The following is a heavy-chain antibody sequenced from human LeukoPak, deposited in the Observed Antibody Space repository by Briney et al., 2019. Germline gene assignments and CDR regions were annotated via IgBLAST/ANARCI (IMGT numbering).Heavy chain of an antibody. V-gene: IGHV4-38-2*02. CDR3: ARVARCTSCFDVDY. CDR1: GYSIRNGYN. CDR2: IYKTGST. J-gene: IGHJ4*02. D-gene: IGHD2-2*01. Sequence: SETLSLTCTVSGYSIRNGYNWGWIRLSPGKGLEWIGSIYKTGSTNYSPSLKSRVFISVDTSNNQFSLKLSSVTAADTAVYYCARVARCTSCFDVDYWGQGTLVTVSS.